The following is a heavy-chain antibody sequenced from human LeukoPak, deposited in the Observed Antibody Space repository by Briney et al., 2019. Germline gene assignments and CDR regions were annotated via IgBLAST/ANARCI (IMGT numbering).Heavy chain of an antibody. CDR3: ARRTYYDFSNWFDP. CDR2: IYYSGST. V-gene: IGHV4-31*03. J-gene: IGHJ5*02. D-gene: IGHD3-3*01. Sequence: PSQTLSLTCTVSGGSISSGGYYWSWIRQHPGKGLEWIGYIYYSGSTYYNPSLKSRVTISVDTSKNQFSLKLSSVTAADTAVYYCARRTYYDFSNWFDPWGQGTLVTVSS. CDR1: GGSISSGGYY.